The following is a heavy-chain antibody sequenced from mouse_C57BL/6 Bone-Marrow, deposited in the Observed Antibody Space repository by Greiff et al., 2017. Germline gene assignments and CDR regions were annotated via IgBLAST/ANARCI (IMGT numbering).Heavy chain of an antibody. CDR3: ARGPDYGSSYWFAY. D-gene: IGHD1-1*01. Sequence: QVQLKQPGAELVKPGASVKMSCKASGYTFTSYWITWVKQRPGQGLEWIGDIYPGSGSTNYNEKFKSKATLTVDTSSSTAYMQLSSLTSEDSAVYYCARGPDYGSSYWFAYWGQGTLVTVSA. V-gene: IGHV1-55*01. CDR1: GYTFTSYW. CDR2: IYPGSGST. J-gene: IGHJ3*01.